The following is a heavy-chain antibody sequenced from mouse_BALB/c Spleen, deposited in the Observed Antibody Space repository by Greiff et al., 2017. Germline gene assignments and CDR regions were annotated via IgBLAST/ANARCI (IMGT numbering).Heavy chain of an antibody. CDR3: ARKDGNYGGYFDY. CDR2: INPNNGDT. CDR1: GYTFTDYY. V-gene: IGHV1-26*01. D-gene: IGHD2-1*01. J-gene: IGHJ2*01. Sequence: VQLQQSGPELVKPGASVKMSCKASGYTFTDYYMKWVKQSHGKILEWIGDINPNNGDTFYNQKFKGKATLTVDKSSSTAYMQLNSLTSEDSAVYYCARKDGNYGGYFDYWGQGTTLTVAS.